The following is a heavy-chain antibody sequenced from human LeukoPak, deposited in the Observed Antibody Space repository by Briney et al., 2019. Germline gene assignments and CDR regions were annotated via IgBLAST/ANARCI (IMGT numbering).Heavy chain of an antibody. CDR1: GFTFSNYG. CDR3: ARETSGSFPY. V-gene: IGHV3-33*01. D-gene: IGHD2-15*01. Sequence: GGPLRLSCAASGFTFSNYGMHWVRQAPGKGLEWLAVIWYDGSKKYYADSVKGRFTISRDSSKNTLYLQMNNLSAEDTAVYYCARETSGSFPYWGQGTLVTVSS. J-gene: IGHJ4*02. CDR2: IWYDGSKK.